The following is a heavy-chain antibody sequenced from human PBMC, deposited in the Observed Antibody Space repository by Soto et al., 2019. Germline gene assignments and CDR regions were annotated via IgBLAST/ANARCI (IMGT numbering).Heavy chain of an antibody. J-gene: IGHJ4*02. Sequence: GESLKISCKGSGYNFTTFWIGWVRQVPGKGLEWMGIIYPGDSETKYSPDFEGQVTISADRSTNTAYLQWRSLGASDTAMYYCARLGFPGAIYFDSWGLGTLVTAPQ. V-gene: IGHV5-51*01. CDR2: IYPGDSET. CDR1: GYNFTTFW. CDR3: ARLGFPGAIYFDS.